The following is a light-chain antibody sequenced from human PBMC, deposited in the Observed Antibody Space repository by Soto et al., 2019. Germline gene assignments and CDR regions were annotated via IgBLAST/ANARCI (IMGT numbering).Light chain of an antibody. CDR3: QQRSNWPPEAT. CDR1: QSVSSY. CDR2: DAS. J-gene: IGKJ2*01. Sequence: EIVLTQSPATLSLSPGERATLSCRASQSVSSYLAWYQQKPGQAPRLLLYDASNRATGIPARFSGSVSGTDFSLTISSLEPEEFAVYYCQQRSNWPPEATLGQGTKLEIK. V-gene: IGKV3-11*01.